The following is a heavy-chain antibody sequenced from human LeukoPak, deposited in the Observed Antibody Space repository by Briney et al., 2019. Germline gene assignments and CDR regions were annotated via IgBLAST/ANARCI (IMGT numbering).Heavy chain of an antibody. J-gene: IGHJ5*01. Sequence: GASVKVSCKASGYTFTDYYIHWVRQAPGQGLEWMGWINPNSGGTNYTQKFQGRVTMTRDTSISTAYMELSRLRSDDTAVYYCARDLRNNCFDSWGQGTLVTVSS. CDR2: INPNSGGT. CDR3: ARDLRNNCFDS. CDR1: GYTFTDYY. V-gene: IGHV1-2*02.